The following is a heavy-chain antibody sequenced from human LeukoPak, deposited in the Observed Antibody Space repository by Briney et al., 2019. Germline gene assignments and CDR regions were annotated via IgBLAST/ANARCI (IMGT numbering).Heavy chain of an antibody. CDR2: INHSGST. CDR1: GGSFSGYY. CDR3: ARTCSSTSCSTYYYYGMDV. D-gene: IGHD2-2*02. Sequence: PSETLSLTCAVYGGSFSGYYWSWIRQPPGKGLEWIGEINHSGSTNYNPSLKSRVTISVDTSKNQFSLKLSSVTAADTAVYYCARTCSSTSCSTYYYYGMDVWGQGTTVTVSS. J-gene: IGHJ6*02. V-gene: IGHV4-34*01.